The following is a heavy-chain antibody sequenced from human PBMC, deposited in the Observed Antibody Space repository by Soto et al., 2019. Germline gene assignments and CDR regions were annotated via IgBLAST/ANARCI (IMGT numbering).Heavy chain of an antibody. D-gene: IGHD3-9*01. V-gene: IGHV4-59*08. Sequence: SETLSLTCTVSGASISSYYWSWVRQPPGKGLEWIGNIYYSGSTNYNPSHRSRITISVDTSKNQFYLKLRPVTAADTVVYFCARLTYYDIWASGNWFDPWGQGTLVTVSS. CDR1: GASISSYY. J-gene: IGHJ5*02. CDR2: IYYSGST. CDR3: ARLTYYDIWASGNWFDP.